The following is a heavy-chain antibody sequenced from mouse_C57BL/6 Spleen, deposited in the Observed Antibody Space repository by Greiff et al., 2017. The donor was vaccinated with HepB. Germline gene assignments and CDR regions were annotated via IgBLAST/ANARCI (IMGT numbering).Heavy chain of an antibody. D-gene: IGHD5-1*01. CDR3: ARINKRVSTYFDY. CDR1: GYTFTSYW. Sequence: QVQLQQPGAELVKAGASVKMSCKASGYTFTSYWLHWVKQRLGQGLEWFAETNPTNGRTYYNEKFKSKATLTVDNSSSTAYMLLSGPTFEDSAVYYCARINKRVSTYFDYWGQGTTLTVSS. CDR2: TNPTNGRT. J-gene: IGHJ2*01. V-gene: IGHV1S81*02.